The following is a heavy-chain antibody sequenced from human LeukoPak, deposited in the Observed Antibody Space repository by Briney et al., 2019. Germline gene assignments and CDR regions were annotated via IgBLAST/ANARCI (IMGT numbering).Heavy chain of an antibody. D-gene: IGHD7-27*01. CDR1: GFTFRSFD. V-gene: IGHV3-30*18. J-gene: IGHJ4*02. CDR3: AKGLGTGMKGPVNY. Sequence: GGSLRLSCAASGFTFRSFDMHWVRQAPGKGLEWVAIISFDGSNKYYADSVKGRFTISRDNSKNTLYLQINSLRPEDTAVYYCAKGLGTGMKGPVNYWGQGSLVTVSS. CDR2: ISFDGSNK.